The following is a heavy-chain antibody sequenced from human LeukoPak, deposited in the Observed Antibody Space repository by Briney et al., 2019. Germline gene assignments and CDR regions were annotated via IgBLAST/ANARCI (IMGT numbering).Heavy chain of an antibody. CDR2: IYATGST. D-gene: IGHD4-17*01. J-gene: IGHJ6*02. Sequence: SETLSLTCTVSGGSISSYYWSWIRQPAGKGLEWIGRIYATGSTNYNPSLKSRVTMSVDTSKNQFSLKLSSVTAADTAVYYCARVPLVKTTVTTVGGGDYYGTDVWGQGTTVTVSS. CDR3: ARVPLVKTTVTTVGGGDYYGTDV. CDR1: GGSISSYY. V-gene: IGHV4-4*07.